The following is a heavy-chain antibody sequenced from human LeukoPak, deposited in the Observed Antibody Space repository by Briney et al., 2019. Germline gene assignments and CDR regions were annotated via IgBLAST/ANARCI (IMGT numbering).Heavy chain of an antibody. D-gene: IGHD3-22*01. CDR2: ISTDGGGT. J-gene: IGHJ4*02. CDR3: VKRVAGSRGYDY. CDR1: GFTFSNCA. V-gene: IGHV3-64D*06. Sequence: GGSLRLSCSASGFTFSNCAMHWVRQAPGKGLEYVSAISTDGGGTYYADSVKGRFTISRDNSKDTLFLQMSSLRPEDTAVYYCVKRVAGSRGYDYWGQGTLVTVSS.